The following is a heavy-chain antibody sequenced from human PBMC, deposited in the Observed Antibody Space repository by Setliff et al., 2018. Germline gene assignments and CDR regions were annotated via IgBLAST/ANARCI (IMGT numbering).Heavy chain of an antibody. Sequence: PSETLSLTCTVSGGSISSSGYYWGWIRQPPGKGLEWIGSVYYSGATYFNPSLRDRVTISADSSKDELSLSLQSVTAADSAVYYCARLKVGNNWPDYWGQGTLVTVSS. V-gene: IGHV4-39*01. CDR2: VYYSGAT. CDR1: GGSISSSGYY. J-gene: IGHJ4*02. D-gene: IGHD1-1*01. CDR3: ARLKVGNNWPDY.